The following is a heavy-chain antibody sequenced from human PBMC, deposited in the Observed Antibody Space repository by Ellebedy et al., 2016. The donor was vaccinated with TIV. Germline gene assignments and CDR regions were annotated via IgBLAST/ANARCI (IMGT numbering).Heavy chain of an antibody. Sequence: PGGSLRLSCAASGFTFSHAWMSWVRQAPGKGLEWVSYISSSGSTIYYADSVKGRFTISRDNAKNSLYLQMNSLRAEDTAVYYCAREGDTAMVRGMDVWGQGTTVTVSS. J-gene: IGHJ6*02. V-gene: IGHV3-11*01. CDR3: AREGDTAMVRGMDV. D-gene: IGHD5-18*01. CDR2: ISSSGSTI. CDR1: GFTFSHAW.